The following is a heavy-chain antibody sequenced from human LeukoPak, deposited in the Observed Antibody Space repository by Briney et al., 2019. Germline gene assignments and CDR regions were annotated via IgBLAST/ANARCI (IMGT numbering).Heavy chain of an antibody. Sequence: KSSETLSLTCAVYGGSFSGYYWSWIRQPPGKGLEWIGEINHSGSTNYNPSLKSRVTISVDTSKNQFSLKLSSVTAADTAVYYCARGRRGYSRHASYYFDYWGQGTLVTVSS. CDR3: ARGRRGYSRHASYYFDY. J-gene: IGHJ4*02. CDR2: INHSGST. CDR1: GGSFSGYY. D-gene: IGHD5-18*01. V-gene: IGHV4-34*01.